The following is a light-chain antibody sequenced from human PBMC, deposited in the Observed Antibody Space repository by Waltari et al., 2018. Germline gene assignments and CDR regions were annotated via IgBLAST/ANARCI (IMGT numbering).Light chain of an antibody. Sequence: EIEMTQSPATLSVSPGERATLSCRASQSVGGNLAWYQQKPGQAPRFLIHGASTRATGVPARFSGSGSGTEFTLTISSLQSEDFAVYYCQQYHKWPPLTFGGGTKVEIK. CDR3: QQYHKWPPLT. J-gene: IGKJ4*01. CDR1: QSVGGN. V-gene: IGKV3-15*01. CDR2: GAS.